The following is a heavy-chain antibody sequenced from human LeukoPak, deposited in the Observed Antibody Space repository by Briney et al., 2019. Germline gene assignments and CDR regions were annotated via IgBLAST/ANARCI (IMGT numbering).Heavy chain of an antibody. J-gene: IGHJ4*02. CDR2: INPNSGGT. V-gene: IGHV1-2*06. CDR3: ARAIPLPNYYDSSGYYGR. Sequence: ASVKVSCKASGYTFTCYYMHWVRQAPGQGREWMGRINPNSGGTNYAQKFQGRVTMTRDTSISTAYMELSRLRSDDTAVYYYARAIPLPNYYDSSGYYGRWGQGTLVTVSS. D-gene: IGHD3-22*01. CDR1: GYTFTCYY.